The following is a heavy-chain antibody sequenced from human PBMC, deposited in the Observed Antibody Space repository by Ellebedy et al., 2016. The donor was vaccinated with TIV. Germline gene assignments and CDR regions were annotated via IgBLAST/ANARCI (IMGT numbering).Heavy chain of an antibody. CDR1: GGSISSYY. Sequence: MPSETLSLTCTVTGGSISSYYWRWVRQLPGNGLGWTGYIYYSGSTNYNPSLKSRVTISVDTSKNQFSLKLSSVTAADTAVYYWARMGKLWSLGAYDYWGQGTLVTVSS. D-gene: IGHD5-18*01. V-gene: IGHV4-59*01. J-gene: IGHJ4*02. CDR3: ARMGKLWSLGAYDY. CDR2: IYYSGST.